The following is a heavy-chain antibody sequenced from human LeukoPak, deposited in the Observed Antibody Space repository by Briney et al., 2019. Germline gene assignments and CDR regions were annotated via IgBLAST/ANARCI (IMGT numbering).Heavy chain of an antibody. CDR1: GGSFSGYY. CDR2: INHSGGT. CDR3: ARSARTPLNYYYYYMDV. D-gene: IGHD6-6*01. V-gene: IGHV4-34*01. J-gene: IGHJ6*03. Sequence: SETLSLTCAVYGGSFSGYYWSWIRQPPGKGLEWIGEINHSGGTNYNPSLKSRVTISVDTSKNQFSLKLSSVTAADTAVYYCARSARTPLNYYYYYMDVWGKGTTVTVSS.